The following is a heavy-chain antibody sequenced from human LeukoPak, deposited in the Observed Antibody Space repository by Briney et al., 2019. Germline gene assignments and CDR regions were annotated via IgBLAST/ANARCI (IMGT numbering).Heavy chain of an antibody. V-gene: IGHV3-53*01. J-gene: IGHJ4*02. CDR1: GFTVSSNY. Sequence: GGSLRLSCAASGFTVSSNYMSWVRQAPGKGLECVSVIYSGGSTYYADSVKGRFTISRDNSKNTLYLQMNSLRAEDTAVYYCARGSIYCSSTSCYEFDYWGQGILVTVSS. CDR2: IYSGGST. CDR3: ARGSIYCSSTSCYEFDY. D-gene: IGHD2-2*01.